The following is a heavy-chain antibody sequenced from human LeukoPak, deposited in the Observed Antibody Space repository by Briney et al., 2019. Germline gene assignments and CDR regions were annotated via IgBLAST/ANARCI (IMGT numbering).Heavy chain of an antibody. Sequence: ASVKVSFTVSGYTFTTYPMNWVRQAPGQGLEWMGWINTNTGSPTYAQGLTGRFVFSLDTSVSTAFLQINSLKAEDTAQYYCVRGIDTTGYFNYWGQGTLVTVSS. CDR3: VRGIDTTGYFNY. CDR2: INTNTGSP. V-gene: IGHV7-4-1*02. CDR1: GYTFTTYP. J-gene: IGHJ4*02. D-gene: IGHD3-22*01.